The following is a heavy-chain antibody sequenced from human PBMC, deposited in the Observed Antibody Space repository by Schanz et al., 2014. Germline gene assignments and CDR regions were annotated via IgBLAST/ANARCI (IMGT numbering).Heavy chain of an antibody. CDR3: SKGFSRSYIDF. V-gene: IGHV1-46*04. CDR2: INPSGGST. CDR1: GYTFTTYY. D-gene: IGHD6-6*01. Sequence: QVQLLQSGAEVKKPGASMKVSCKASGYTFTTYYMLWVRQAPGQGLEWMGIINPSGGSTRYGQKLQGGITLTEDTSTSTVYVEMSSMRSDDTAVYCGSKGFSRSYIDFWGQGTLITVSS. J-gene: IGHJ4*02.